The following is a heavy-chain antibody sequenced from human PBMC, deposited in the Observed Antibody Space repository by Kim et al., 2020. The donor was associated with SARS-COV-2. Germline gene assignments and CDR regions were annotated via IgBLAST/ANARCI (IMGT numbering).Heavy chain of an antibody. CDR1: GGSISSYY. CDR3: ARDGGYCSSTSCFWFDP. D-gene: IGHD2-2*01. CDR2: IYTSGSA. J-gene: IGHJ5*02. Sequence: SETLSPTCTVSGGSISSYYWSWIRQPAGKGLEWIGHIYTSGSANYNPSLKSRVTMSVDTSKNQFSLKLSSVTAADTAVYYCARDGGYCSSTSCFWFDPWGQGTLVTVSS. V-gene: IGHV4-4*07.